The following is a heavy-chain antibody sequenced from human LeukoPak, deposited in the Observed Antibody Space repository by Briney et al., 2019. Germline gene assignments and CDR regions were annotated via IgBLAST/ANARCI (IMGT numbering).Heavy chain of an antibody. J-gene: IGHJ6*03. V-gene: IGHV4-34*01. D-gene: IGHD2-15*01. CDR1: GGSFSGYY. Sequence: SSETLSLTCAVYGGSFSGYYWSWIRQPPGKGLEWIGEINHSGSTNYNPSHKSRVTISVDTSKNQFSLKLSSVTAADTAVYYCASVPTPPYYYYYMDVWGRGTTVTVSS. CDR3: ASVPTPPYYYYYMDV. CDR2: INHSGST.